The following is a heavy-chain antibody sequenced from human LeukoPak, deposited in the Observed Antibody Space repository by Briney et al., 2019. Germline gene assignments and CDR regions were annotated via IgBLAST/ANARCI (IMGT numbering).Heavy chain of an antibody. CDR2: ISSSSSYI. CDR1: GFTFSSYG. CDR3: ARDVPLFD. J-gene: IGHJ4*02. V-gene: IGHV3-21*01. Sequence: PGRSLRLSCAASGFTFSSYGMHWVRQAPGKGLEWVSSISSSSSYIYYADSVKGRFTISRDNAKNSLYLQMNSLRAEDTAVYYCARDVPLFDWGQGTLVTVSS. D-gene: IGHD3-10*02.